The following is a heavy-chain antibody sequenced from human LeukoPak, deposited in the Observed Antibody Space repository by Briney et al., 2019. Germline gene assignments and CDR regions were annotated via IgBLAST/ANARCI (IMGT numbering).Heavy chain of an antibody. V-gene: IGHV4-59*12. D-gene: IGHD3-3*01. Sequence: SETLSLTCTVSGGSISSYYWSWIRQPPGKGLEWLGYIYYSGSTNYNPSLKSRVTISVDTSKNQFSLKLSSVTAADTAVYYCARDAYDFWSGSNDAFDIWGQGTMVTVSS. J-gene: IGHJ3*02. CDR3: ARDAYDFWSGSNDAFDI. CDR2: IYYSGST. CDR1: GGSISSYY.